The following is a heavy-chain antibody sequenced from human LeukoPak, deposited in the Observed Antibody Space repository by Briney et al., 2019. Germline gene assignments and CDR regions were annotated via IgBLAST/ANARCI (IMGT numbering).Heavy chain of an antibody. Sequence: ASVKVSCKASGYTFTIYAMHWVRQAPGQGLECMGWINVGKGNTKYSQKFQGRVTITRDTSASTAYMELGSLRSEDTAVYYCARSNYGGNPDYWGQGTLVTVSS. D-gene: IGHD4-23*01. CDR2: INVGKGNT. CDR1: GYTFTIYA. V-gene: IGHV1-3*01. J-gene: IGHJ4*02. CDR3: ARSNYGGNPDY.